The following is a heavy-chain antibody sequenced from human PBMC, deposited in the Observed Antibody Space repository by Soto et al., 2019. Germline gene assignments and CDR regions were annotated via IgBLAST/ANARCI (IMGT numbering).Heavy chain of an antibody. V-gene: IGHV1-18*01. CDR1: GYTFTSYG. J-gene: IGHJ6*02. D-gene: IGHD3-3*01. CDR2: ISAYNGNT. CDR3: ARDFGPYDFWSGYYISSYYGMDV. Sequence: GASVKVSCKASGYTFTSYGISWVRQAPGQGLEWMGWISAYNGNTNYAQKLQGRVTMTTDTSTSTAYMELRSLRSDDTAVYYCARDFGPYDFWSGYYISSYYGMDVWGQGTTVTVSS.